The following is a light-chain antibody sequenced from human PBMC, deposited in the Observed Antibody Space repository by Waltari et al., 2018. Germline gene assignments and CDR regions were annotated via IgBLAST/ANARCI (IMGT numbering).Light chain of an antibody. CDR2: KAS. Sequence: DIQMTQSPSTLSASVGDRVTITCRASQSISIWLACYQQKPGEAPELLISKASSLESGVPSRFSGSGIGTEFTLTISSLQPDDFATYYCQQYHAVSTFGGGTKVEIK. V-gene: IGKV1-5*03. CDR1: QSISIW. CDR3: QQYHAVST. J-gene: IGKJ4*01.